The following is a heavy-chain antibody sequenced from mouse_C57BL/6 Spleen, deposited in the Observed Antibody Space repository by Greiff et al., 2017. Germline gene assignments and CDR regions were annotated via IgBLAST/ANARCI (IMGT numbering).Heavy chain of an antibody. CDR3: ARGEVTGFDY. V-gene: IGHV1-69*01. CDR2: IDPSDSYT. J-gene: IGHJ2*01. D-gene: IGHD4-1*01. CDR1: GYTFTSYW. Sequence: QVQLQQPGAELVMPGASVKLSCKASGYTFTSYWMPWVKQRPGQGLEWIGEIDPSDSYTNYNQKFKGKSTLTVDKSSSTAYMQLSSLTSEDSAVYYCARGEVTGFDYWGQGTTLTVSS.